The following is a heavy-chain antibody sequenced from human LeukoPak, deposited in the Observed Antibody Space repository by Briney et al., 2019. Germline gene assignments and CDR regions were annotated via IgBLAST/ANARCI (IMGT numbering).Heavy chain of an antibody. CDR2: ISGSGGST. J-gene: IGHJ3*02. Sequence: GGSLRLXCAASGFTFSSYAMSWVRQAPGKALEWVSAISGSGGSTYYADSVKGRFTISRDNSKNTLYLQMNSLRAEDTAVYYCAKMHIVVVPAAHDAFDIWGQGTMVTVSS. CDR1: GFTFSSYA. CDR3: AKMHIVVVPAAHDAFDI. D-gene: IGHD2-2*01. V-gene: IGHV3-23*01.